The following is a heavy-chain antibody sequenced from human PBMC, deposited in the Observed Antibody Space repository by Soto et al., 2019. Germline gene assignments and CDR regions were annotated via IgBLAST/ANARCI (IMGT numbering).Heavy chain of an antibody. CDR2: INRDSTVI. D-gene: IGHD3-16*01. V-gene: IGHV3-48*01. CDR1: GFSFSTHY. Sequence: EEQLVESGGGLVQPGGSLRLSCAASGFSFSTHYMNWVRQTPGKWLEWVSSINRDSTVIKYADAVKGRFTISRDNARNSLSLQMNSLRAKDTAVYYCLNGDYYVGPGTLVTVSS. J-gene: IGHJ4*02. CDR3: LNGDYY.